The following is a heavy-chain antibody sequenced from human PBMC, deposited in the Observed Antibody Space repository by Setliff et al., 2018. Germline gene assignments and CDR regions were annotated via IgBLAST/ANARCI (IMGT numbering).Heavy chain of an antibody. Sequence: ASVKVSCKASGYTFSDYGISWVRLAPGHGLEWMGWISPYTGRTFYAPQFQDRVIMTTDTSTNTAYLDLRSLRSDDTAVYYCERLVRYCTRTTCQRLSGGEFWGQGTLVTVSS. CDR1: GYTFSDYG. V-gene: IGHV1-18*01. J-gene: IGHJ4*02. CDR2: ISPYTGRT. D-gene: IGHD2-8*01. CDR3: ERLVRYCTRTTCQRLSGGEF.